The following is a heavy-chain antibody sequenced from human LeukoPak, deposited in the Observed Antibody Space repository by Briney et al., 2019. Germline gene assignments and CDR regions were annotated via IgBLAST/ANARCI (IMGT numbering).Heavy chain of an antibody. D-gene: IGHD1-14*01. CDR1: GASLSSGSYY. V-gene: IGHV4-61*02. J-gene: IGHJ5*02. Sequence: SQTLSLTCTVAGASLSSGSYYWSWIRQPAGKGLEWIGRIYTRGNTNYNPSLESRVTILLDRSKNQFSLRLNSVTAADTAVYYCARESPITETAWGQGTLVTVSS. CDR3: ARESPITETA. CDR2: IYTRGNT.